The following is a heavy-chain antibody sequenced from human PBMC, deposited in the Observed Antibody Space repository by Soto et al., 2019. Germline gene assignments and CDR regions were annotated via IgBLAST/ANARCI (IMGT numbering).Heavy chain of an antibody. V-gene: IGHV3-7*02. D-gene: IGHD2-15*01. Sequence: EVQLVESGGGLVQPGGSLRLSCAASGFTFSSYWMSWVRQAPGKGLEWVANIKQDGSEKYYVDSVKGRFTISRDNAKNPLYLQMNSLRAEDTAVYYCSSPGWNWFDPWGQGTLVTVSS. CDR2: IKQDGSEK. CDR3: SSPGWNWFDP. CDR1: GFTFSSYW. J-gene: IGHJ5*02.